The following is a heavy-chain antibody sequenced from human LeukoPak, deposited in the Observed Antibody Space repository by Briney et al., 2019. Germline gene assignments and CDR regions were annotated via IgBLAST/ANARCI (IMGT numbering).Heavy chain of an antibody. J-gene: IGHJ6*02. D-gene: IGHD5-18*01. Sequence: PSETLSLTCTVSGGSISSSSYYWGWIRQPPGKGLEWIGSIYYSGSTYSNPSLKSRVTISVDTSKNQFSLKLSSVTAADTAVYYCARQSNVDTAMVTYYYYGMDVWGQGTTVTVSS. CDR1: GGSISSSSYY. V-gene: IGHV4-39*01. CDR3: ARQSNVDTAMVTYYYYGMDV. CDR2: IYYSGST.